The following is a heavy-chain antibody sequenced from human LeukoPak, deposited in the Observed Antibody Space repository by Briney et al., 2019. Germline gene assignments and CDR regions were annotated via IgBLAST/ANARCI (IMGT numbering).Heavy chain of an antibody. CDR1: GFTFSSDW. CDR3: ARDLKD. Sequence: GGSLRLSCAASGFTFSSDWMSWVRQAPGKGLEWVANIKQDGSEKYYVDSVKGRFTISRDNAKNSLYLQMNSLRAEDTAVYYCARDLKDWGQGTLVTVSS. V-gene: IGHV3-7*01. J-gene: IGHJ4*02. CDR2: IKQDGSEK.